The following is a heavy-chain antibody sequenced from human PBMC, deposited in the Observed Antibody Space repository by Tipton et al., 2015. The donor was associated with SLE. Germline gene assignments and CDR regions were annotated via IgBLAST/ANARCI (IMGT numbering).Heavy chain of an antibody. J-gene: IGHJ5*02. D-gene: IGHD6-6*01. CDR1: GGSFSGYY. CDR3: AGYSSSDLNWFDP. CDR2: INHSGST. V-gene: IGHV4-34*01. Sequence: TLSLTCAVYGGSFSGYYWSWIHQPPGKGLEWIGEINHSGSTNYNPSLKSRVTISVDTSKNQFSLKLSSVTAADTAAYYCAGYSSSDLNWFDPWGQGTLVTVSS.